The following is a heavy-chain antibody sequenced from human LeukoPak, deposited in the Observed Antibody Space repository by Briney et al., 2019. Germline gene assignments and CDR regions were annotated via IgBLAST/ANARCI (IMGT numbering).Heavy chain of an antibody. Sequence: HPGGSLRLSCAASGFTFSTHGMNWVRQAPGKGLEWVSFISSSRSVIYYADSVKGRFTISRDNAKNSLYLQMNSLRAEDTAVYYCATDTATEARHIWGQGTTVTVSS. CDR1: GFTFSTHG. CDR2: ISSSRSVI. V-gene: IGHV3-48*04. D-gene: IGHD2-21*02. J-gene: IGHJ3*02. CDR3: ATDTATEARHI.